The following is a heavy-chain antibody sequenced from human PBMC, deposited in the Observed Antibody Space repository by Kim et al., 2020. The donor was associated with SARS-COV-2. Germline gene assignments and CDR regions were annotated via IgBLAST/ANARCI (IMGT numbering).Heavy chain of an antibody. J-gene: IGHJ4*02. Sequence: DSVQGRFTISRDNAKNSLYLQMNSLRVDDTAIYYCARTIYSSGFNYWGQGTLVTVSS. CDR3: ARTIYSSGFNY. V-gene: IGHV3-11*01. D-gene: IGHD6-19*01.